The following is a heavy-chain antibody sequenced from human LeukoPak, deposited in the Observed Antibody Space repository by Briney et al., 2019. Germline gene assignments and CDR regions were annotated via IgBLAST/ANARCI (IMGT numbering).Heavy chain of an antibody. CDR3: AREASSGGNYYYYYGMDV. J-gene: IGHJ6*02. V-gene: IGHV1-46*01. Sequence: GASVKVSCKASGYTFTSYYMHWVRQAPGQGLEWMGIINPSGGSTSYAQKFQGRVTMTRDTSTSTVYMELSSLRSEDTAVYYCAREASSGGNYYYYYGMDVWGQGTTVTVSS. CDR2: INPSGGST. D-gene: IGHD6-19*01. CDR1: GYTFTSYY.